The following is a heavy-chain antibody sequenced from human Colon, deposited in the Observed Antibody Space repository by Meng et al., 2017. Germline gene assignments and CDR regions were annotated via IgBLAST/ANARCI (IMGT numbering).Heavy chain of an antibody. D-gene: IGHD4-17*01. CDR2: IDGGDKT. CDR3: ARSRSYADLSN. J-gene: IGHJ4*02. CDR1: GFTFRSSE. Sequence: GESLKISCAASGFTFRSSEMNWVRQAPGKGLEWVALIDGGDKTYYADSVKGRFTISRDNVKSTVFLQMNSLRVEDTATYYCARSRSYADLSNWGQGTPVTVSS. V-gene: IGHV3-53*05.